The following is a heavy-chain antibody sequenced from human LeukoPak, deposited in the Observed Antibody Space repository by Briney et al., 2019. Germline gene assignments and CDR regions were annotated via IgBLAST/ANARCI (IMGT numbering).Heavy chain of an antibody. J-gene: IGHJ4*02. CDR1: GFTFDSYS. CDR2: INSRSSSI. Sequence: GGSLRLSCAASGFTFDSYSMNWVRQAPGKGLEWVSSINSRSSSIYYADSVKGRFTISRDNAKNSLYLQMNSLRAEDTAVYYCTGHHQAYSRTYWGQGTLVTVSS. V-gene: IGHV3-21*01. D-gene: IGHD4-11*01. CDR3: TGHHQAYSRTY.